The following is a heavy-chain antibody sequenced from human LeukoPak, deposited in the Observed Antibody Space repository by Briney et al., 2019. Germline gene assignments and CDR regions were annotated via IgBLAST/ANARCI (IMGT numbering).Heavy chain of an antibody. CDR3: AKGDFYDFWSGPSYGMDV. Sequence: GGSLRLSCAASGFTFSSYSMNWVRQAPGKGLEWVSAISGSGGSTYYADSVKGRFTISRDNSKNTLYLQMNSLRAEDTAVYYCAKGDFYDFWSGPSYGMDVWGQGTTVTVSS. V-gene: IGHV3-23*01. D-gene: IGHD3-3*01. CDR2: ISGSGGST. J-gene: IGHJ6*02. CDR1: GFTFSSYS.